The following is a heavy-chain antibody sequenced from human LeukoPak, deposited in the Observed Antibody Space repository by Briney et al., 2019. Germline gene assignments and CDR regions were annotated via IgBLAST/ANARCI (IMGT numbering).Heavy chain of an antibody. Sequence: GGSLRLSCAASGFTFSSYWMSWVRQAPGKGPEWVANIKQDGSEKYYVDSVKGRFTISRDNAKNSLYLQMNSLRAEDTAAYYCARECYDFWSGYLHYMDVWGKGTTVTVSS. CDR1: GFTFSSYW. J-gene: IGHJ6*03. V-gene: IGHV3-7*01. CDR2: IKQDGSEK. D-gene: IGHD3-3*01. CDR3: ARECYDFWSGYLHYMDV.